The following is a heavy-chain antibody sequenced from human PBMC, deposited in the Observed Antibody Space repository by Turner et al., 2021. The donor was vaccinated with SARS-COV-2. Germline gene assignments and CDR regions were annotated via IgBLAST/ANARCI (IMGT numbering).Heavy chain of an antibody. Sequence: QVQLVESGGGLVKPGGSLRLSCEASGFTFSSYAMHWVRQAPGKGLEWVAVISYDVSNRYYADSVKGRITISRDNSKNTLYLQMNSLRAEDTAVYYCARDLVATTQLFDYWGQGTLVTVSS. CDR1: GFTFSSYA. V-gene: IGHV3-30-3*01. J-gene: IGHJ4*02. CDR2: ISYDVSNR. CDR3: ARDLVATTQLFDY. D-gene: IGHD5-12*01.